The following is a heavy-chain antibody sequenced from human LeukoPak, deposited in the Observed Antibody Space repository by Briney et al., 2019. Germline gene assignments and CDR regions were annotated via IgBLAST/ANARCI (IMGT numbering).Heavy chain of an antibody. V-gene: IGHV4-4*07. J-gene: IGHJ4*02. CDR2: IYTSGST. Sequence: SETLSLTCTVSGGSISSYYWSWIRQSGGKGLEWIGRIYTSGSTNYNPSLKSRVTMSVDTSKNQFSLKLSSVTAADTAVYYCARVYYDFWSGYFTTNTGFDYWGQGTLVTVSS. CDR1: GGSISSYY. CDR3: ARVYYDFWSGYFTTNTGFDY. D-gene: IGHD3-3*01.